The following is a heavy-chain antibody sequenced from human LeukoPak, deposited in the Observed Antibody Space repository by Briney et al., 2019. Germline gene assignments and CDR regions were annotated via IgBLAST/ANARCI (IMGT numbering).Heavy chain of an antibody. Sequence: ASVKVSCKASGYTFTSYDINWVRQATGQGLEWMGWMNPNSGNTGYAQKFRGRVTMTRNTSISTAYMELSSLRSEDTAVYYCARGELLWFGELYYGMDVWGQGTTVTVSS. J-gene: IGHJ6*02. V-gene: IGHV1-8*01. CDR3: ARGELLWFGELYYGMDV. CDR2: MNPNSGNT. D-gene: IGHD3-10*01. CDR1: GYTFTSYD.